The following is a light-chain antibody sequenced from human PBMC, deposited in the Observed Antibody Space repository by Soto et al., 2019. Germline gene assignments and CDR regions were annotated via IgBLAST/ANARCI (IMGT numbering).Light chain of an antibody. CDR2: DAS. J-gene: IGKJ2*01. CDR3: QQSYGTPNT. Sequence: DIQMTQSPSSLSASVGDRVIITCRTSQSISSYLNWYQQKPGKAPRLLIYDASSLQSWVPSRFSGGGSGTYFTLTISSLQPEDFATYYCQQSYGTPNTFGQGTKLEIK. CDR1: QSISSY. V-gene: IGKV1-39*01.